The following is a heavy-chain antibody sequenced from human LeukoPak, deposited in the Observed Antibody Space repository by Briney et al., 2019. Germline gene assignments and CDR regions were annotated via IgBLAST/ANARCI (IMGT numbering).Heavy chain of an antibody. CDR2: INYSGST. Sequence: PSETLSLTCAVYGGSFSDHYWTWIRQPPGKGPAWIGEINYSGSTNYNPSLESRVSISVDTSKNQFSLQLSSVTAADTAVYYCARSDAVRGLYGMDVWGQGTTVTVSS. J-gene: IGHJ6*02. CDR3: ARSDAVRGLYGMDV. D-gene: IGHD3-10*01. V-gene: IGHV4-34*01. CDR1: GGSFSDHY.